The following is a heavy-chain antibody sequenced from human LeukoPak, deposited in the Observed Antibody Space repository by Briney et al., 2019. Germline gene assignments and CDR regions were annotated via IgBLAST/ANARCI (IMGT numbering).Heavy chain of an antibody. V-gene: IGHV1-18*01. CDR1: GYTFNIYG. J-gene: IGHJ6*03. CDR2: ISTYNGNT. Sequence: ASVKVSCKASGYTFNIYGIIWVRQAPGQGLEWVGWISTYNGNTNYAPNIQDRVTMTTDTSTSTAYMELRSLRSDDTAVYYCARLTYDTSVYYYYYFYMDVWGKGTTVTISS. D-gene: IGHD3-22*01. CDR3: ARLTYDTSVYYYYYFYMDV.